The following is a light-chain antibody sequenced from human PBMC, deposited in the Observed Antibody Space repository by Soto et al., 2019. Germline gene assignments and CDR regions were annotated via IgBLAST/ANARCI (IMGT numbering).Light chain of an antibody. CDR1: QIISSW. J-gene: IGKJ1*01. V-gene: IGKV1-5*01. CDR3: KQYNSHWK. CDR2: DAS. Sequence: DIQMTQSPSTLSASVGDIVTITCRASQIISSWLAWYQQKPGKAPNLLIYDASSLQSGVPSRFSGIGSGKEFTLTISSLQPDDFATYYCKQYNSHWKFGQGTKVDIK.